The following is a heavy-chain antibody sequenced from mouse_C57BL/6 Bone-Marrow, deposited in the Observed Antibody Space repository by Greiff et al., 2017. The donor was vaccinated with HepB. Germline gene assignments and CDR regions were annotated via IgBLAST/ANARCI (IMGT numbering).Heavy chain of an antibody. V-gene: IGHV5-6*01. D-gene: IGHD2-3*01. Sequence: EVKVVDSGGDLVKPGGSLKLSCAASGFTFSSYGMSWVRQTPDKRLEWVATISSGGSYTYYPDSVKGRFTISRDNAKNTLYLQMSSLKSEDTAMYYCARPSMISNWYFDVWGTGTTVTVSS. J-gene: IGHJ1*03. CDR1: GFTFSSYG. CDR3: ARPSMISNWYFDV. CDR2: ISSGGSYT.